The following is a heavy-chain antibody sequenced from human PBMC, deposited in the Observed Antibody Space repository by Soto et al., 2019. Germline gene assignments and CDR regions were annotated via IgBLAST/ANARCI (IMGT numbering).Heavy chain of an antibody. CDR3: ARVSAGTCVDY. V-gene: IGHV3-64*01. Sequence: PGGSLRLSCAASGFTFSSYAMHWVRQATGKGLEKVSAISSNGGSTYYTNSVKGRITISRDNTKNTLYLQMGSMRAEDMAVYYCARVSAGTCVDYWGQGTLVTVSS. D-gene: IGHD1-1*01. CDR2: ISSNGGST. CDR1: GFTFSSYA. J-gene: IGHJ4*02.